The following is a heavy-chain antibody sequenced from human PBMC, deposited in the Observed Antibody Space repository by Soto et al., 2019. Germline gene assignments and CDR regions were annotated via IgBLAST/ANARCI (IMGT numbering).Heavy chain of an antibody. J-gene: IGHJ4*02. D-gene: IGHD3-22*01. CDR3: ARDSDSGDYSRFDY. V-gene: IGHV1-18*01. CDR1: GYTFMKYA. CDR2: IIPYIGDT. Sequence: ASVKVSCKASGYTFMKYAINWVRQAPGQGLEWMGGIIPYIGDTNYAQKFQGRVTMTADTSTSTAYMELRSLRSEDTAVYYCARDSDSGDYSRFDYWGQGTLVTVSS.